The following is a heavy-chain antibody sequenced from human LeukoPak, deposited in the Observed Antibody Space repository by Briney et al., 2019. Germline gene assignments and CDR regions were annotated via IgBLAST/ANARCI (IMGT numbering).Heavy chain of an antibody. CDR2: IKQDGTEK. D-gene: IGHD3-16*01. V-gene: IGHV3-7*04. CDR3: AKDDNYIRFLS. Sequence: GGSLRLSCAASGFSFTTYWMSWVRQAPGKGLEWVANIKQDGTEKYYVDSVKGRFTISRDNAKNSLYLQMNSLRVDDTAVYYCAKDDNYIRFLSWGQGTLVTVSS. J-gene: IGHJ5*02. CDR1: GFSFTTYW.